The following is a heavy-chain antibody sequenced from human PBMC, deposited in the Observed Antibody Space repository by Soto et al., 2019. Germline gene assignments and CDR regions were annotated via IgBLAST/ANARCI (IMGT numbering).Heavy chain of an antibody. J-gene: IGHJ5*02. CDR3: ARDLSSGWFHH. CDR2: MNVYNGHT. Sequence: QVQLVQSGAEVKKPGASVKVSCKASGYIFNNYAISWVRQAPGQGLEWMGWMNVYNGHTKYAQKVQGRLTMTTDTSTSTAYMELRNLRSDDTVVYYCARDLSSGWFHHWGQGTLVTVSS. D-gene: IGHD6-19*01. CDR1: GYIFNNYA. V-gene: IGHV1-18*01.